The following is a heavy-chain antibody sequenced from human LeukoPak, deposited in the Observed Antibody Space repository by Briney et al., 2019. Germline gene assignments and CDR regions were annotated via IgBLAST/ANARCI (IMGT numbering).Heavy chain of an antibody. CDR3: ARGHYDVLAASYKWTPDY. J-gene: IGHJ4*02. CDR2: ITSGGDYI. V-gene: IGHV3-21*01. Sequence: RTRGSLRLSCAASGFTFNTFNMNWVRQAPGKGLEWVSSITSGGDYISYADSVKGRFTTSRDNAKNSLSLQLNSLRVEDTAVYYCARGHYDVLAASYKWTPDYWGQGTLVTVSS. CDR1: GFTFNTFN. D-gene: IGHD3-9*01.